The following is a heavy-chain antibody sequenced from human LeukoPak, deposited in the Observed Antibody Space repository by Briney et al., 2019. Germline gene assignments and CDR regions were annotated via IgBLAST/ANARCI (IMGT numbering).Heavy chain of an antibody. D-gene: IGHD2-2*01. CDR3: ARTRGYCSSTSCSFFDY. V-gene: IGHV3-48*04. CDR2: ISSSGNTI. CDR1: GFTFSSYS. J-gene: IGHJ4*02. Sequence: GGSLRLSCAASGFTFSSYSMNWVRQAPGKGLEWVSYISSSGNTIYYADSVKGRFTISRDNAKKSLYLQMDSLRAEDTAVYYCARTRGYCSSTSCSFFDYWGQGTLVTVSS.